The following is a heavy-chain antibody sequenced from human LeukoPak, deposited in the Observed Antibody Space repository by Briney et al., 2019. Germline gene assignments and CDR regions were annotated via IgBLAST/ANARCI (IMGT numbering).Heavy chain of an antibody. Sequence: SETLSLTCTLSGGSISSYYWSWIRQPPGKGLKWIGYIYYSGSTNYNPSLKSRVTISVDTSKNQFSLKLSSVTAADTAVYYCARVSYGDQDYYYYYYMVVWGKGTTVTVSS. CDR3: ARVSYGDQDYYYYYYMVV. CDR1: GGSISSYY. CDR2: IYYSGST. J-gene: IGHJ6*03. V-gene: IGHV4-59*01. D-gene: IGHD4-17*01.